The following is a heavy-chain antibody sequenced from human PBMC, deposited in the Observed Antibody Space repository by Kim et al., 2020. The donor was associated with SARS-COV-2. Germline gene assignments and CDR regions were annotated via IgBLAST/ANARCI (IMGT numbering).Heavy chain of an antibody. CDR3: TTDTYYGSGSYYGDAFDI. D-gene: IGHD3-10*01. Sequence: KGRFTISRDDSKNTLYLQMNSLKTEDTAVYYCTTDTYYGSGSYYGDAFDIWGQGTMVTVSS. J-gene: IGHJ3*02. V-gene: IGHV3-15*01.